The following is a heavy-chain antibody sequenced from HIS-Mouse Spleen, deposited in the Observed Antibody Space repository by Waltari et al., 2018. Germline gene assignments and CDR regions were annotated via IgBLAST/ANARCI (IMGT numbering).Heavy chain of an antibody. D-gene: IGHD6-13*01. V-gene: IGHV4-39*07. J-gene: IGHJ2*01. Sequence: QLQLQESGPGLVTPSETLSLTRTLSGGSIRSRSYYWRRIRQPPGKGLEWIGSIYYSGSTYYNPSLKSRVTKSVDTSKNQFSLKLSSVTAADTAVYYCAREIPYSSSWYDWYFDLWGRGTLVTVSS. CDR1: GGSIRSRSYY. CDR3: AREIPYSSSWYDWYFDL. CDR2: IYYSGST.